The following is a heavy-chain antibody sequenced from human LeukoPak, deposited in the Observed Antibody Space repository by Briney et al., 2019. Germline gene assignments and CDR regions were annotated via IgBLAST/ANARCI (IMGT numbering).Heavy chain of an antibody. D-gene: IGHD6-13*01. CDR2: IKQDGSEK. CDR3: AREISSWYRTEGRFDP. Sequence: PGGSLRLSCAAYGFSISTYWMTWVRQAPGKGLEWVANIKQDGSEKYYVDSVKGRFTISRDNAKNSLYLQMNSLRAEDTAVYYCAREISSWYRTEGRFDPWGQGTLVTVSS. V-gene: IGHV3-7*01. J-gene: IGHJ5*02. CDR1: GFSISTYW.